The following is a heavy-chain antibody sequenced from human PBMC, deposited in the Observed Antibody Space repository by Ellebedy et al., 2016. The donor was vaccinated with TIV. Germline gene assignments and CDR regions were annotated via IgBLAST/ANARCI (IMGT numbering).Heavy chain of an antibody. CDR3: ARDPVGVGPAFDV. CDR2: ITESGGNT. D-gene: IGHD4-23*01. V-gene: IGHV3-23*01. CDR1: GFSFGSHS. J-gene: IGHJ3*01. Sequence: GESLKISCVASGFSFGSHSMNWVRQAPGKGLEWVSSITESGGNTYYADSVKGRFTISRDNSKDTLYLQMNSLRAEDTAIYYCARDPVGVGPAFDVWGQGTMVTVSS.